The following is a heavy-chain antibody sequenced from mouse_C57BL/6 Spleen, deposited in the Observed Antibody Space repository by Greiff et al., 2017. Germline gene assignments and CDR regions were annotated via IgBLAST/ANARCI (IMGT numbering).Heavy chain of an antibody. CDR1: GYTFTSYW. CDR2: IHPNSGST. J-gene: IGHJ4*01. CDR3: ARYDSNYVRAMDD. D-gene: IGHD2-5*01. V-gene: IGHV1-64*01. Sequence: QLQLQQPGAELVKPGASVKLSCKASGYTFTSYWMHWVKQRPGQGLEWIGMIHPNSGSTNYNEKFKSKATLTVDKSSSTAYMQLSSLTSADSAVYYCARYDSNYVRAMDDCGQGTSVTVSS.